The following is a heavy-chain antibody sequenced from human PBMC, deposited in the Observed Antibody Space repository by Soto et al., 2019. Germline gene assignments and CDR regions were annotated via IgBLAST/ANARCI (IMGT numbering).Heavy chain of an antibody. V-gene: IGHV4-39*01. J-gene: IGHJ4*02. CDR2: IYYSGST. CDR3: ARRSAAGIFDY. Sequence: PSETLSLTCTVSGGSISSSSYYWGWIRQPPGKGLEWIGSIYYSGSTYYNPPLKSRVTISVDTSKNQFSLKLSSVTAADTAVYYCARRSAAGIFDYWGQGTLVTVSS. D-gene: IGHD6-13*01. CDR1: GGSISSSSYY.